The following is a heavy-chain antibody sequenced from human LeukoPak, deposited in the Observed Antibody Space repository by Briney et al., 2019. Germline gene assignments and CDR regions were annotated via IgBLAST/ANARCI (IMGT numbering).Heavy chain of an antibody. J-gene: IGHJ4*02. V-gene: IGHV4-34*01. Sequence: SETLSLTCAVYGGSFSDYYWSWIRQPPGKGLEWIGEINHSGSTNYNPSIKSRVTISVDTSKNQFSLKLRSVTAADTAVYYCARVGFSYSSVLTRKRSYYFDYWGQGTLVTVSS. D-gene: IGHD3-22*01. CDR1: GGSFSDYY. CDR2: INHSGST. CDR3: ARVGFSYSSVLTRKRSYYFDY.